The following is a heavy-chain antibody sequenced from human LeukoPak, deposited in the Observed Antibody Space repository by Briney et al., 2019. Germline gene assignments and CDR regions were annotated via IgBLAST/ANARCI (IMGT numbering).Heavy chain of an antibody. CDR1: GGSFSGYY. J-gene: IGHJ4*02. D-gene: IGHD6-13*01. V-gene: IGHV4-34*01. CDR2: INHSGST. Sequence: SETLSLTCAVYGGSFSGYYWSWIRQPPGKGLEWIGEINHSGSTNYNPSLKSRVTISVDSSKNQFSLKLSSVTAADTAVYYCARGPGYSSSWYYFDYWGQGTLVTVSS. CDR3: ARGPGYSSSWYYFDY.